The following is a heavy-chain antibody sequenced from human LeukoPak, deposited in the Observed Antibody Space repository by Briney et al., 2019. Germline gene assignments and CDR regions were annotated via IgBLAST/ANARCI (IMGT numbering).Heavy chain of an antibody. Sequence: ASVKVSCKASGGTFSNYAISWVRQAPGQGLEWMGRIIPIFGTANYAQKFQGRVTITTDESTSTAYMELSSLRSEDTAVYYCAGGGYSYGYILDPWGQGTLVTVSS. D-gene: IGHD5-18*01. V-gene: IGHV1-69*05. J-gene: IGHJ5*02. CDR1: GGTFSNYA. CDR2: IIPIFGTA. CDR3: AGGGYSYGYILDP.